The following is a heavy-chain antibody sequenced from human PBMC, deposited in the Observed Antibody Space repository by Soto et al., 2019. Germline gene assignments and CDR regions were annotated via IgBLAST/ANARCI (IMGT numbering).Heavy chain of an antibody. V-gene: IGHV3-72*01. Sequence: EVQLVESGGGLVQPGGSQRLSCAASGFTFSDHYMDWVRQAPGKGREWVGRIRNKANSYTTDYAASVKGRFTISRDDSKDSLYLQMNSLKTEDTAIYYCARGSGKGAYFDYWGHGTLATVSS. D-gene: IGHD1-26*01. CDR3: ARGSGKGAYFDY. CDR1: GFTFSDHY. CDR2: IRNKANSYTT. J-gene: IGHJ4*01.